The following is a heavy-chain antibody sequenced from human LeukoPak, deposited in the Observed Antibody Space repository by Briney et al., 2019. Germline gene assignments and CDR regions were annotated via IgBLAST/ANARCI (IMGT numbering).Heavy chain of an antibody. CDR3: ARGYVLRFLEWLLYFVDRWFDP. CDR1: GGSFSGYY. V-gene: IGHV4-34*01. Sequence: KSSETLSLTCAVYGGSFSGYYWSWIRQPPGKGLEWIGEINHSGSTNYNPSPKSRVTISVDTSKNQFSLKLSSVTAADTAVYYCARGYVLRFLEWLLYFVDRWFDPWGQGTLVTVSS. J-gene: IGHJ5*02. D-gene: IGHD3-3*01. CDR2: INHSGST.